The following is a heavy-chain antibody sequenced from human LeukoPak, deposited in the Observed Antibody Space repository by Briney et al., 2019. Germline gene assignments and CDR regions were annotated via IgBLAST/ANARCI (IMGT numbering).Heavy chain of an antibody. CDR2: IIPIFGTT. D-gene: IGHD3-3*01. Sequence: ASVKVSCKASGGTFSSYAISWVRQAPGQGLEWMGGIIPIFGTTNYAQKFQGRVTITADESTSTAYMELSSLRSEDTAVYYCARGYYDFWSGYLVYWGQGTLVTVSS. V-gene: IGHV1-69*01. CDR3: ARGYYDFWSGYLVY. J-gene: IGHJ4*02. CDR1: GGTFSSYA.